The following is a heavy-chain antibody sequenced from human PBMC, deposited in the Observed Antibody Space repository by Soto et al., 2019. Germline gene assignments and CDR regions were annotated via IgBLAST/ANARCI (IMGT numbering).Heavy chain of an antibody. D-gene: IGHD6-13*01. J-gene: IGHJ6*02. CDR2: IYYSGST. Sequence: SETLSLTCTVSGGSISSGGYYWSWIRQHPGKGLEWIGYIYYSGSTYYNPSLKSRVTISVDTSKNQFSLKLSSVTAADTAVYYCARDRRIAAAGPTEYYYYYGMDVWGQGTTVTVSS. V-gene: IGHV4-31*03. CDR1: GGSISSGGYY. CDR3: ARDRRIAAAGPTEYYYYYGMDV.